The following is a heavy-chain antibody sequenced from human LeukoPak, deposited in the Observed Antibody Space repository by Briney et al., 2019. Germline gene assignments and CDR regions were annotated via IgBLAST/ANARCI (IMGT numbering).Heavy chain of an antibody. J-gene: IGHJ5*02. V-gene: IGHV4-30-4*08. D-gene: IGHD2-2*01. CDR2: IYYSGST. Sequence: SETLSLTCTVSGGSISSGDYYWSWIRQPPGKGLEWIGYIYYSGSTYCNPSLKSRVTISVDTSKNQFSLKLSSVTAADTAVYYCARAGAYCSSTSCYGQNWFDPWGQGTLVTVSS. CDR3: ARAGAYCSSTSCYGQNWFDP. CDR1: GGSISSGDYY.